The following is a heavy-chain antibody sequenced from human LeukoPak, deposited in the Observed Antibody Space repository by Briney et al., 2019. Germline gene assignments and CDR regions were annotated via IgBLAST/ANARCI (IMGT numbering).Heavy chain of an antibody. Sequence: GRSLRLSCAASGFTFSSYVVHWVRQAPGKGLEWVAGISYDGSNKYSAASEKGRFTITSDNSKNTLYLQINSLGAEDTVVYYCARVPCGDYRRSFDIGGEGTMVTVS. CDR2: ISYDGSNK. V-gene: IGHV3-30*04. CDR1: GFTFSSYV. CDR3: ARVPCGDYRRSFDI. D-gene: IGHD4-17*01. J-gene: IGHJ3*02.